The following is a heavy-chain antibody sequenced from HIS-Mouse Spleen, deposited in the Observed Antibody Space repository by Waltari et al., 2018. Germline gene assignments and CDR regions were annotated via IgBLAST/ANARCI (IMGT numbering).Heavy chain of an antibody. J-gene: IGHJ4*02. CDR1: GFTCSSYA. Sequence: QVQLVESGGGVVQPGRSLRLSCASSGFTCSSYAIHWVRQAPGKGLEWVAVISYDGSNKYYADSVKGRFTISRDNSKNTLYLQMNSLRAEDTAVYYCARDLSPTDFDYWGQGTLVTVSS. CDR3: ARDLSPTDFDY. V-gene: IGHV3-30*04. CDR2: ISYDGSNK. D-gene: IGHD4-17*01.